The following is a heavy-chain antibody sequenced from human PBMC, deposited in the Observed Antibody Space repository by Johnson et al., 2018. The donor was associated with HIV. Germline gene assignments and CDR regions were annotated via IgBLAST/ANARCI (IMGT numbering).Heavy chain of an antibody. CDR2: ISWNSGSI. CDR3: AKDIVYGVYGSQGAFHI. D-gene: IGHD4-17*01. J-gene: IGHJ3*02. V-gene: IGHV3-9*01. CDR1: GFTFDDYA. Sequence: VQLVESGGGLVQPGRSLRLSCAASGFTFDDYAMHWVRQAPGKGLEWVSGISWNSGSIDYADSVKGRFSISRDNPKKSLYLQMNGLRPEDTGIYYCAKDIVYGVYGSQGAFHIWGRGTIVTVSS.